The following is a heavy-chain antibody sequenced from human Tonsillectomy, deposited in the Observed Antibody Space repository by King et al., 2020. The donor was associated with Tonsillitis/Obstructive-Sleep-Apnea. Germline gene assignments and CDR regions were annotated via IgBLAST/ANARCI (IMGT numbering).Heavy chain of an antibody. V-gene: IGHV3-48*02. J-gene: IGHJ5*02. CDR3: ARGGYCSSTSCYFNWFDP. CDR1: GFTFSSYS. Sequence: VQLVESGGGLVQPGGSLRLSCAASGFTFSSYSMNWGRQAPGEGLGWVSYISSSSRTIYYADSVKGRFTISRDNAKNSLYLQMNSLRDEDTAVYYCARGGYCSSTSCYFNWFDPWGQGTLVTVSS. D-gene: IGHD2-2*01. CDR2: ISSSSRTI.